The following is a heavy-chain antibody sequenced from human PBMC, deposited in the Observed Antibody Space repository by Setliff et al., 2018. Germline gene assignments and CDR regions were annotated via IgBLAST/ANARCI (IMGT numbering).Heavy chain of an antibody. CDR2: IYYGGST. Sequence: SETLSLTCTVSGGSISSSSYYWGWIRQPPGKGLEWIGSIYYGGSTYYNPSLKSRVTISVDTSKNQFSLKLSSVTAADTAVYYCARGRVEMATITPFDYWGQGTLVTVSS. D-gene: IGHD5-12*01. CDR1: GGSISSSSYY. J-gene: IGHJ4*02. CDR3: ARGRVEMATITPFDY. V-gene: IGHV4-39*07.